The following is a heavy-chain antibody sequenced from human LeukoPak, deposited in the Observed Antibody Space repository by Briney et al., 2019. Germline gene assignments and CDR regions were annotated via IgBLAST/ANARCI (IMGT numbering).Heavy chain of an antibody. D-gene: IGHD4-23*01. CDR1: GFTFTNYW. V-gene: IGHV5-51*01. CDR3: ARQPRGGNGARYFDY. CDR2: IYPDDSDT. J-gene: IGHJ4*02. Sequence: GESLKISCKASGFTFTNYWIGWVRQVPGKGLEWMGIIYPDDSDTRYSPSFQGQVTISADKFMRTAYLRWSGLKASDTAIYYCARQPRGGNGARYFDYWGPGTLVTVSS.